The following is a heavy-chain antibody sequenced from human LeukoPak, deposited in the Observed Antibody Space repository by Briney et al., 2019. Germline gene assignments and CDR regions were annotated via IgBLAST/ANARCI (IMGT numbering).Heavy chain of an antibody. CDR3: VRDLILVWTPGDDFDF. CDR1: GFAFSAYW. Sequence: HPGGSLRLSCAASGFAFSAYWMHWVRQAPGKGLEWVSRINEDATTITYADSVKGRFIISRDNSKKSLYLQVNNLRAEDTAVYYCVRDLILVWTPGDDFDFWGQGTLVIVSS. CDR2: INEDATTI. J-gene: IGHJ4*02. V-gene: IGHV3-74*01. D-gene: IGHD3-16*01.